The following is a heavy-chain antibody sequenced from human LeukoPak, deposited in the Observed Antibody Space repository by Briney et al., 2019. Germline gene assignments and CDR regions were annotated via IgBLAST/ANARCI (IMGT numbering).Heavy chain of an antibody. CDR1: GGSISSYY. J-gene: IGHJ4*02. D-gene: IGHD3-10*01. CDR3: ARGWGSGSLLN. CDR2: IYYSGST. V-gene: IGHV4-59*12. Sequence: SETLSLTCTVSGGSISSYYWTWIRQPPGKALEWIGYIYYSGSTNYSPSLKSRLTISVDRSKTQFFLKLSSVTAADTAVYYCARGWGSGSLLNWGQGALVTVSS.